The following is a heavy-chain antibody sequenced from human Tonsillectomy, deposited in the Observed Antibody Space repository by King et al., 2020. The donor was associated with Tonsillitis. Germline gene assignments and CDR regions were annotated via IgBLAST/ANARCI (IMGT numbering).Heavy chain of an antibody. CDR2: IYYSGST. V-gene: IGHV4-30-4*07. D-gene: IGHD2-2*02. Sequence: VQLQESGPGLVKPSQTLSLTCAVSGGSISSGGYSWSWIRQPPGKGLEWIGYIYYSGSTYYNPSLKSRVTISVDTSKNQFSLKLSSVTAADTAVYYCARGHCISTSCYTTGTSYYDYWGQGTLVTVSS. J-gene: IGHJ4*02. CDR1: GGSISSGGYS. CDR3: ARGHCISTSCYTTGTSYYDY.